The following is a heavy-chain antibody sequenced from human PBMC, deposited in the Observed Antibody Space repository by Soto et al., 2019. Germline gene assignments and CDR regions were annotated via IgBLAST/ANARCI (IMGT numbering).Heavy chain of an antibody. CDR1: GGSITSSPYY. D-gene: IGHD6-19*01. Sequence: QVQLQESGPGLVKPSETLSLTCTVSGGSITSSPYYWGWVRQPPGKGLEWIGTIYYTGSTYYNPSLMSRVTISIDTSKNHLSLRLTSVTAADTAVYFCARQHNTGWSGHDYYYYAMDVWGQGTTVTVSS. V-gene: IGHV4-39*01. CDR2: IYYTGST. CDR3: ARQHNTGWSGHDYYYYAMDV. J-gene: IGHJ6*02.